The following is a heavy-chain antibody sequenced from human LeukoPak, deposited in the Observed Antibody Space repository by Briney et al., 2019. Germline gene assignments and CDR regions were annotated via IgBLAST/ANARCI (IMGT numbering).Heavy chain of an antibody. CDR2: ISSSSSYI. J-gene: IGHJ4*02. CDR3: ARDQAGATDY. D-gene: IGHD1-26*01. Sequence: PGGSLRLSCAASGFTFRSYAMNWVRQAPGKGLEWVSSISSSSSYIYYADSVKGRFTISRDNAKNSLYLQMNSLRAEDTAVYYCARDQAGATDYWGQGTLVTVSS. CDR1: GFTFRSYA. V-gene: IGHV3-21*01.